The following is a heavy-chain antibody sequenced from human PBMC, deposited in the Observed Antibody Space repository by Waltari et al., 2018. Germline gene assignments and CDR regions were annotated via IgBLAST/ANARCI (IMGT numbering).Heavy chain of an antibody. V-gene: IGHV1-2*02. CDR2: INPKNGDT. CDR3: ARDPGPIVGAPDY. D-gene: IGHD1-26*01. Sequence: QVQLVQSGTEVKKPGASVKVSCQASGYSFTDYHLHRVRQTPGQGLEWLGWINPKNGDTSYAQNFLGRVTMTRDTSINTVYMDLSGLRSDDTAVFYCARDPGPIVGAPDYWGQGTLVTVSS. J-gene: IGHJ4*02. CDR1: GYSFTDYH.